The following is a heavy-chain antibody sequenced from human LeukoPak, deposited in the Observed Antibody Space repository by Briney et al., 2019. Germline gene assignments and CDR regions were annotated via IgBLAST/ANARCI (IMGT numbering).Heavy chain of an antibody. J-gene: IGHJ3*02. D-gene: IGHD3-10*01. V-gene: IGHV4-30-2*01. CDR3: ARGYYGSGNYPQAFDI. CDR1: GGSISSGGYS. CDR2: IYHSGST. Sequence: SSQTLSLTCAVSGGSISSGGYSWSWIRQPPGKGLEWIGYIYHSGSTYYNPSLKSRVTISVDRSKNQFSLKLSSVTAADTAVYYCARGYYGSGNYPQAFDIWGQGTMVTVSS.